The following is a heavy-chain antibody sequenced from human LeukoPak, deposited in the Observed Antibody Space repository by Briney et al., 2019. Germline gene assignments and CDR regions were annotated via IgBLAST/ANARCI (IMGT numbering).Heavy chain of an antibody. D-gene: IGHD6-13*01. J-gene: IGHJ4*02. CDR1: GYTFTGYY. CDR3: ARALSIAAAGTVGY. CDR2: INPNSGGT. V-gene: IGHV1-2*02. Sequence: ASVKVSCKASGYTFTGYYMHWVRQAPGQGLEWMGWINPNSGGTNYAQKFQGRATMTRDTSISTAYMELSRLRSDDTAVYYCARALSIAAAGTVGYWGQGTLVTVSS.